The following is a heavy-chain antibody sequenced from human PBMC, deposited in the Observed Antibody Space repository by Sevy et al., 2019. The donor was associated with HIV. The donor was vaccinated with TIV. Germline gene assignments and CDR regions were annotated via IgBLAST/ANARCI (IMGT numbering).Heavy chain of an antibody. D-gene: IGHD3-9*01. V-gene: IGHV1-18*01. CDR2: ISVYKGNT. CDR1: GYTFTSYG. J-gene: IGHJ4*02. CDR3: ARAGYYSGYYDILTGLDY. Sequence: ASVKVSCKASGYTFTSYGISWVRQAPGQGLEWMGWISVYKGNTNYAQKLQGRVTMTTDTSTSTAYMELRSLRSDDTAVHYCARAGYYSGYYDILTGLDYWGQGTLVTVSS.